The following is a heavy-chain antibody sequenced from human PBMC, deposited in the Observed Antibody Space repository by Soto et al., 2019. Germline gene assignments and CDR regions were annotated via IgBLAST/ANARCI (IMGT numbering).Heavy chain of an antibody. CDR1: GFTFSSYE. V-gene: IGHV3-48*03. Sequence: EVQLVESGGGLVHPGGSLRLSCAASGFTFSSYEMNWVRQAPGKGLEWVSYISSSGSTIYYADSVKGRFTISRDNAKNSLYLQMNSLRAEDTAVYYCARDHKGGYYYYGMDVWGQGTTVTVSS. CDR3: ARDHKGGYYYYGMDV. CDR2: ISSSGSTI. J-gene: IGHJ6*02.